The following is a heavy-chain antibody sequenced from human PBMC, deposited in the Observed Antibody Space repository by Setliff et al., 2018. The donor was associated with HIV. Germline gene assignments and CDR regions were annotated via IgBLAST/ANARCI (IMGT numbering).Heavy chain of an antibody. CDR1: GYSISSGRY. V-gene: IGHV4-38-2*01. CDR2: MYHTGST. J-gene: IGHJ4*02. Sequence: PSETLSLTCAVSGYSISSGRYWGWIRQPPGKGLEWIGSMYHTGSTYYSPSLNSRFTISVDTSKNQLSLKLRSVTAADTAVYYCARQPLYNDYDWRSYYFDYWGQGSLVTVSS. CDR3: ARQPLYNDYDWRSYYFDY. D-gene: IGHD5-12*01.